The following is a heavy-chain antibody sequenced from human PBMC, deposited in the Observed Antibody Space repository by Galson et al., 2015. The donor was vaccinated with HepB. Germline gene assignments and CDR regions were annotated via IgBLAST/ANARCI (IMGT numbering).Heavy chain of an antibody. CDR2: IIPIFGTA. V-gene: IGHV1-69*06. Sequence: SVKVSCKASGGTFSSYAISWVQQAPGQGLEWMGGIIPIFGTANYAQKFQGRVTITADKSTSTAYMELSSLRSEDTAVYYCAGAQTAAAGADYWGQGTLVTVSS. CDR3: AGAQTAAAGADY. D-gene: IGHD6-13*01. CDR1: GGTFSSYA. J-gene: IGHJ4*02.